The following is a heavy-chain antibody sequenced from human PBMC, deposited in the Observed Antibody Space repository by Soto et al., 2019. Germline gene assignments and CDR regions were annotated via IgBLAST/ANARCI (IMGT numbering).Heavy chain of an antibody. CDR2: IYYSGST. CDR1: GGSISSSSYY. Sequence: QLQLQESGPGLVKPSETLSLTCTVSGGSISSSSYYWGWIRQPPGKGLEWIGSIYYSGSTYYNPSLKSRVTRSVDTSKNQFSLKLSSVTAADTAVYYCATQSDFWSGYFLSGYWGQGTLVTVSS. D-gene: IGHD3-3*01. CDR3: ATQSDFWSGYFLSGY. V-gene: IGHV4-39*01. J-gene: IGHJ4*02.